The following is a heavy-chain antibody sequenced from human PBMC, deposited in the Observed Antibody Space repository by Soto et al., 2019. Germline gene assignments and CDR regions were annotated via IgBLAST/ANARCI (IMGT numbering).Heavy chain of an antibody. CDR3: ARSSGWPFYFFDY. J-gene: IGHJ4*02. CDR1: GYTFTNYA. CDR2: INTGNGDT. D-gene: IGHD6-19*01. V-gene: IGHV1-3*04. Sequence: GASVKVSCKASGYTFTNYAIHWVRQAPGQRLEWMGWINTGNGDTKYSQKFQGRVTITRDTSASTAYMELSSLRSEDTAVYYCARSSGWPFYFFDYWGQGTLVTVS.